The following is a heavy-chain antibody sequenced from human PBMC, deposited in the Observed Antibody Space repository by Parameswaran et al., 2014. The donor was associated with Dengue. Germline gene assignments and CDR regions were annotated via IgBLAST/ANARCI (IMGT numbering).Heavy chain of an antibody. CDR2: IYYSGST. Sequence: WVRQAPGQGLEWIGYIYYSGSTYYNPSLKSRVTISVDTSKNQFSLKLSSVTAADTAVYYCARDLPYGAQRAFDIWGQGTMVTVSS. CDR3: ARDLPYGAQRAFDI. V-gene: IGHV4-30-4*01. D-gene: IGHD4-17*01. J-gene: IGHJ3*02.